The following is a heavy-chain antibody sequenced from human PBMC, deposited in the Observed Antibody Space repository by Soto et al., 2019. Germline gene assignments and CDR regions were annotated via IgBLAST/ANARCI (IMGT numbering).Heavy chain of an antibody. CDR2: ISSNGGST. V-gene: IGHV3-64*04. CDR3: ARDLHDYVSFRFDP. D-gene: IGHD3-16*01. J-gene: IGHJ5*02. Sequence: GGSLRLSCSASGFTFSSYAMHWVRQAPGKGLEYVSAISSNGGSTYYADSVKGRFTISRDNSKNTLYLQMNSLRAEDTAVYYCARDLHDYVSFRFDPWGQGTLVTVSS. CDR1: GFTFSSYA.